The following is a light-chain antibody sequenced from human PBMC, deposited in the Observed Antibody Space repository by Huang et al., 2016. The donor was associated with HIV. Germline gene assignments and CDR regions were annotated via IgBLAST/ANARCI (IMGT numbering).Light chain of an antibody. CDR3: QHYENLPVT. V-gene: IGKV1-33*01. J-gene: IGKJ4*01. Sequence: DIQMTQSPSSLSASVGDRVTITCQASQDLGNYLNWYQQKPGKSPKILSYDVSNLETGVPSRFSGRGSGTDFTLTIISLQPEDVATYYCQHYENLPVTFGGGTRVEIK. CDR2: DVS. CDR1: QDLGNY.